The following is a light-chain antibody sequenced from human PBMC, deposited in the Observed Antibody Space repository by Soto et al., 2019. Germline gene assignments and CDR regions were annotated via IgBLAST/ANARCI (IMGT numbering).Light chain of an antibody. CDR3: QQYSEFPPA. V-gene: IGKV1-33*01. CDR1: RHISRY. J-gene: IGKJ5*01. Sequence: DVEMTQSPSSLSASVGDRVTITCQASRHISRYIYWYQKKPGRAPNLLIYGASNLENGVPSRFSGSGSGTDFTFTITSLQPEDIATYYCQQYSEFPPAFGQGTRLEIK. CDR2: GAS.